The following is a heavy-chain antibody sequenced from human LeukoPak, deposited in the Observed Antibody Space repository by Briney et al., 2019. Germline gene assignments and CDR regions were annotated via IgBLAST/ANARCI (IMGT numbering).Heavy chain of an antibody. CDR3: AKDKGAVTGTFDY. V-gene: IGHV3-23*01. Sequence: TGGSLRLSCAASGFTFSSYAMSWVRQAPGKGLEWVSSITGSSASTYYADSVKGRFTISRDNSKNTLYLQMNSLRAEDTAVYYCAKDKGAVTGTFDYWGQGTLVTVSS. CDR2: ITGSSAST. CDR1: GFTFSSYA. D-gene: IGHD1-14*01. J-gene: IGHJ4*02.